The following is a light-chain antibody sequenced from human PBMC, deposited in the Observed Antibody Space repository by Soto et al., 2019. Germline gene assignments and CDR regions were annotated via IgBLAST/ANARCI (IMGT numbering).Light chain of an antibody. Sequence: DIQMTQSPSSLSASVGDRVTITCRASQGIANYLAWYQHKPGKVPNLLIYAASTLQSGVPSRFSGGGSGTDFTLTISSLQPEDVAVYYCQQYGSSPPYTFGQGTKLEIK. V-gene: IGKV1-27*01. CDR1: QGIANY. CDR3: QQYGSSPPYT. CDR2: AAS. J-gene: IGKJ2*01.